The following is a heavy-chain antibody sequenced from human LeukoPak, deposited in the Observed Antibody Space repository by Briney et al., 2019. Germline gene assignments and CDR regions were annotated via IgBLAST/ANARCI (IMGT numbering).Heavy chain of an antibody. CDR1: GGSISSSSYY. Sequence: SETLSLTCTVSGGSISSSSYYWGWIRQPPGKGLEWIGSIYYSGSTYYNPSLKSRVTISVDTSKNQFSLKLSSVTAADTAVYYCARHERSGWLDYWGQGTLVTVSS. J-gene: IGHJ4*02. CDR2: IYYSGST. CDR3: ARHERSGWLDY. D-gene: IGHD6-19*01. V-gene: IGHV4-39*01.